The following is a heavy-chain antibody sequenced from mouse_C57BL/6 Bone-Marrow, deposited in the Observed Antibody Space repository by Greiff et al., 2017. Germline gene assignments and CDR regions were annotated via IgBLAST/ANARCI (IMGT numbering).Heavy chain of an antibody. V-gene: IGHV1-63*01. CDR2: IYPGGGYT. Sequence: QVQLQQSGAELVRPGTSVKMSCKASGYTFTNYWIGWAKQRPGHGLEWIGDIYPGGGYTNYNEKFKGKATLTADKSSSTAYMQFSSLTSEDSAIYYCARRNYYGSSYGWFAYWCQGTLVTVSA. J-gene: IGHJ3*01. D-gene: IGHD1-1*01. CDR1: GYTFTNYW. CDR3: ARRNYYGSSYGWFAY.